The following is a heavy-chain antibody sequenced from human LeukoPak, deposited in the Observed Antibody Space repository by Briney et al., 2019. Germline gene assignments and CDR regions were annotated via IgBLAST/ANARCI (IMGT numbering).Heavy chain of an antibody. CDR1: GFTFSSYA. CDR2: IKQDGSEK. V-gene: IGHV3-7*01. CDR3: ASFLRFDP. Sequence: GGSLRLSCAASGFTFSSYAMHWVRQAPGKGLEWVANIKQDGSEKYYVDSVKGRFTISRDSAKNSLYLQMNSLRAEDTAVYYCASFLRFDPWGQGTLVTVSS. J-gene: IGHJ5*02. D-gene: IGHD3-3*01.